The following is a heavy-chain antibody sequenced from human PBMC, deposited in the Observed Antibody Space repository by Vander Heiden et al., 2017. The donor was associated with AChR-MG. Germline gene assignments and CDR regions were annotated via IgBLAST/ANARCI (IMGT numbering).Heavy chain of an antibody. J-gene: IGHJ6*02. Sequence: QVQLVQSGAEVKKPGSSVKVYCKASGGTFSSYAISWVRQAPGQGLEWMGGIIPIFGTANYAQKVQGRVTITADKSTSTAYMELSSLRSEDTAVYYCAGNWNYGSYDYGMDVWGQGTTVTVSS. CDR2: IIPIFGTA. CDR1: GGTFSSYA. V-gene: IGHV1-69*06. CDR3: AGNWNYGSYDYGMDV. D-gene: IGHD1-7*01.